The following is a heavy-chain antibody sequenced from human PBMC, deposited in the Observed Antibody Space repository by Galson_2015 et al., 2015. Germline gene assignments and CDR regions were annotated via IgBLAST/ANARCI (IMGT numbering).Heavy chain of an antibody. CDR3: ARGSREGNWNYAPHY. CDR1: GGSVSSGSYY. J-gene: IGHJ4*02. V-gene: IGHV4-61*01. CDR2: IYYSGNT. Sequence: ETLSLTCTVSGGSVSSGSYYWSWIRQPPGKGLEWIGYIYYSGNTNYNPSLKSRVTISVDTSKNLFSLKLISVTAADTAMYYCARGSREGNWNYAPHYWGQGTLVTVSS. D-gene: IGHD1-7*01.